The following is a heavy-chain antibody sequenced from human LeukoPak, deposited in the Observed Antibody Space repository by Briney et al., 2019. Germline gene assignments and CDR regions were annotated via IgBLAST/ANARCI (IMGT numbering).Heavy chain of an antibody. V-gene: IGHV3-30*04. Sequence: GGSLRLSCVASGFTFSASSMHWVRQAPAKGLEWVAVVSHDGSLRYYTDSVKGRFIISRDNSKNTQFLEMNSLRDEDTALYYCARERDWNTIEGRLFDYWGQGTLVTVSS. CDR3: ARERDWNTIEGRLFDY. D-gene: IGHD1/OR15-1a*01. CDR1: GFTFSASS. J-gene: IGHJ4*02. CDR2: VSHDGSLR.